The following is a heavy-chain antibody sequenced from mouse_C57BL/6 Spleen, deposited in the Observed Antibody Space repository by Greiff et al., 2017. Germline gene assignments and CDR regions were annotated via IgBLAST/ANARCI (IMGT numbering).Heavy chain of an antibody. CDR1: GYTFPSSW. CDR3: ARPGVVANWYFDV. V-gene: IGHV1-69*01. CDR2: IDPSDSYT. Sequence: VQLQQPGAELVMPGASVKLSCKASGYTFPSSWLHWVKQRPGQGLEWIGEIDPSDSYTNYNQKFKGKSTLTVDKSSSTSYMQLSSLTSEDSAVYYCARPGVVANWYFDVWGTGTTVTVSS. D-gene: IGHD1-1*01. J-gene: IGHJ1*03.